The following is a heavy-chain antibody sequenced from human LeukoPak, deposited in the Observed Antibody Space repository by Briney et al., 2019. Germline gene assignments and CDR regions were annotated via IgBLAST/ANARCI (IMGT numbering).Heavy chain of an antibody. CDR3: ARVSQDSSADAFDI. V-gene: IGHV4-4*07. CDR2: IYTSGST. J-gene: IGHJ3*02. CDR1: GGSISSYY. Sequence: SETLSLTCTVSGGSISSYYWSWIRQPAGKGLEWIGRIYTSGSTNYNPSLKSRVTMSVDTSKNQFSLKLSSVTAADTAVYYCARVSQDSSADAFDIWVQGTMVTVSS. D-gene: IGHD6-6*01.